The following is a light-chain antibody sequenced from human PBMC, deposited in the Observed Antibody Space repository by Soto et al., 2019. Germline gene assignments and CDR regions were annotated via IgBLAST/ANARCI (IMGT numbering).Light chain of an antibody. V-gene: IGLV2-18*02. J-gene: IGLJ1*01. CDR2: NVN. CDR3: SSYTRSRTPSSSV. Sequence: QSALIQPPSVSGSPGQSVTISCTGTSSDVGSYDYVSWYQQHPGTVPKPMIYNVNTQPSGVPDRFSGSKSGNTASLIISGLQAEDEADYYCSSYTRSRTPSSSVFGIGTKVTVL. CDR1: SSDVGSYDY.